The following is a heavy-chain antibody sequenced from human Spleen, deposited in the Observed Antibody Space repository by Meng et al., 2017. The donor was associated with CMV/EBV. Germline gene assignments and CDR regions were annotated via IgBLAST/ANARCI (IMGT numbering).Heavy chain of an antibody. Sequence: QVQLVQSGAEGKKPGASVKVSCKASGYTFTSYAMHWVRQAPGQRLEWMGWINAGNGNTKYSQKFQGRVTITRDTSASTAYMELSSLRSEDTAVYYCARDLLAAAGTIWFDPWGQGTLVTVSS. CDR3: ARDLLAAAGTIWFDP. CDR1: GYTFTSYA. J-gene: IGHJ5*02. D-gene: IGHD6-13*01. CDR2: INAGNGNT. V-gene: IGHV1-3*01.